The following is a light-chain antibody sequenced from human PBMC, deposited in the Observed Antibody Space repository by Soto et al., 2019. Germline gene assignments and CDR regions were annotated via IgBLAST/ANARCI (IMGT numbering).Light chain of an antibody. J-gene: IGKJ2*01. V-gene: IGKV1-39*01. CDR3: QQSYSTPPGT. CDR1: QRISRY. Sequence: DIQMTQSPSSLSASVGDRVTITCRASQRISRYLNWYQQKPGKAPKLLIYAASSLQGGVPSRFSGSGSGTDFTLTISSLQPEDFATYYCQQSYSTPPGTFGQGTKLEIK. CDR2: AAS.